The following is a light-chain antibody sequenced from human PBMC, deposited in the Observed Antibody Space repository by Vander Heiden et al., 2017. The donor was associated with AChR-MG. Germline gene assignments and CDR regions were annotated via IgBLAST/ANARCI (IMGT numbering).Light chain of an antibody. CDR3: QQYDSSPYT. J-gene: IGKJ2*01. V-gene: IGKV3-20*01. Sequence: ELVLTQSPGTLSLSPGERATLSCRASQSVSSSYLAWYQQKPGQAPRLLIYGASSRATGIPDRFSGTGSGTDFTLTISRLEPEDFAVYYCQQYDSSPYTFGQGTKLEIK. CDR1: QSVSSSY. CDR2: GAS.